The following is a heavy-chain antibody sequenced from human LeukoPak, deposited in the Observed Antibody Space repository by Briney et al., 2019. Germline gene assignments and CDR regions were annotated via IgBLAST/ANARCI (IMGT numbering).Heavy chain of an antibody. CDR3: GRHQTMYYGMDV. Sequence: PSETLSLTCTVSGGAISSSSYYWGWIRQPPGKGQEWIGSIFYSGSTYYNPSLKSRVTMSVDTSKNQFSLKLSSVTAADTAMYYCGRHQTMYYGMDVWGQGTAVTVSS. D-gene: IGHD4/OR15-4a*01. CDR1: GGAISSSSYY. V-gene: IGHV4-39*01. J-gene: IGHJ6*02. CDR2: IFYSGST.